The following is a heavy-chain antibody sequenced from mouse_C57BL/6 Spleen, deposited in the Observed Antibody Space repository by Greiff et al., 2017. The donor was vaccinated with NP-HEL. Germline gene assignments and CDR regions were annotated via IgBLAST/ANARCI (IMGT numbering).Heavy chain of an antibody. V-gene: IGHV2-6-1*01. CDR2: IWSDGST. J-gene: IGHJ3*01. CDR1: GFSLTSYG. D-gene: IGHD2-2*01. Sequence: VKLKESGPGLVAPSQSLSITCTVSGFSLTSYGVHWVRQPPGKGLEWLVVIWSDGSTTYNSALKSRLSISKDNSKSQVFLKMNSLQTDDTAMYYCARHNGYDGGFAYWGQGTLVTVSA. CDR3: ARHNGYDGGFAY.